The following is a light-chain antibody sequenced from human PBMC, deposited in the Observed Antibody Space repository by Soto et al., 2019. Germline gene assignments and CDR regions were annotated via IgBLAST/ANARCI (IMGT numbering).Light chain of an antibody. J-gene: IGLJ1*01. CDR1: SSDVGGYNY. CDR3: SSYTSTSTLYV. Sequence: QSALTQPASVSGSPGQSITISCTGTSSDVGGYNYVSWYQQHPDKAPKLMIYEVTNRPSGVSFRFSGSKSGNTASLTISGIQPEDEADYYCSSYTSTSTLYVFGTGTKLTVL. V-gene: IGLV2-14*01. CDR2: EVT.